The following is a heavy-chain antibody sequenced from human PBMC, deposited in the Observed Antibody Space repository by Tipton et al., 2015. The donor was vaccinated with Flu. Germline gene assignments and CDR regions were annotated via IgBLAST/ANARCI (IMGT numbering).Heavy chain of an antibody. V-gene: IGHV3-74*01. D-gene: IGHD4-17*01. Sequence: SLRLSCAASGFTFSSYWMHWVRQAPGKGLVWVSSINSDGSSTSYADSVKGRFTISRDNAKNTLYLQMNSLRAEDTAVYYCAREYGDYGASFDYWGQGTLVTVSS. CDR1: GFTFSSYW. CDR3: AREYGDYGASFDY. CDR2: INSDGSST. J-gene: IGHJ4*02.